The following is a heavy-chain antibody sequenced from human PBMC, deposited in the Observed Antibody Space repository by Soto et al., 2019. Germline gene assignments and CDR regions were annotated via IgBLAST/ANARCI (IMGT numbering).Heavy chain of an antibody. Sequence: QVQLQESGPGLVKPSGTLSLTCAVSRGSISSSNWWSWVRQSPGKGLEWVGAMSHTGITNYSPTLTRRVTMSVDKSKNQFSLTRSSVTVADPAGCYCARESSNESTVGYVDLWGRRTLVSVSS. CDR3: ARESSNESTVGYVDL. CDR1: RGSISSSNW. J-gene: IGHJ2*01. D-gene: IGHD2-8*02. V-gene: IGHV4-4*02. CDR2: MSHTGIT.